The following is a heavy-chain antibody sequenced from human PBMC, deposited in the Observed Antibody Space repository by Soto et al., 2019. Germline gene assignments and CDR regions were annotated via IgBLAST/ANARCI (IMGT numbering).Heavy chain of an antibody. CDR2: IYWDGDK. Sequence: QITLKESGPTLVKPTQTLTVTCTFSGFSLSTSGVGVAWIRQPPGKALEWLALIYWDGDKRYSPFLKSRLTITTDTSENQVVLTLTNMDTVDTATYYCAHKGGRGAGMDVWGQGTTVTVSS. V-gene: IGHV2-5*02. J-gene: IGHJ6*02. D-gene: IGHD2-15*01. CDR1: GFSLSTSGVG. CDR3: AHKGGRGAGMDV.